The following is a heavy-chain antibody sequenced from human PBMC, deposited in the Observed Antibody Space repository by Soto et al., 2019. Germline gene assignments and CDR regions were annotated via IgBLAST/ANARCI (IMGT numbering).Heavy chain of an antibody. CDR3: ARGGGVTATFDY. V-gene: IGHV4-61*01. J-gene: IGHJ4*02. Sequence: ESLSLACPVSCGSFSRGSYYWSWIRQPPGKGLEWIGYIDYSVGTNDKTSLKSRVTISVDKSKKQLSLKLSSVTAADTAVYYCARGGGVTATFDYWGQGTLVTVSS. CDR1: CGSFSRGSYY. CDR2: IDYSVGT. D-gene: IGHD5-18*01.